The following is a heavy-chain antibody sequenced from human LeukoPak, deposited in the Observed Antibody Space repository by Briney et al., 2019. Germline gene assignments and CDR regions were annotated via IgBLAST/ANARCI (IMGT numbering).Heavy chain of an antibody. CDR2: LNPNNGGT. J-gene: IGHJ4*02. Sequence: ASVKVSCKASGYTFTGYYIHWVRQAPGQGLEWMGWLNPNNGGTNRAQKFQGRVTMTRDTSISTAYMELSGPRPEDTAMYYCARDRGVDESDYWGQGTPVTVSS. CDR3: ARDRGVDESDY. V-gene: IGHV1-2*02. CDR1: GYTFTGYY. D-gene: IGHD3-10*01.